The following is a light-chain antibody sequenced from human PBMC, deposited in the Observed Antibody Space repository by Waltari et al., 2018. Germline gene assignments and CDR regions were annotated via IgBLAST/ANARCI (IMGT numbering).Light chain of an antibody. V-gene: IGLV2-11*01. CDR2: DVT. Sequence: QYALAQPRSASGSPGQSVTIPCTGTSNDVGGYNHVSWYQQHPDKAPKLMIYDVTRRPSGVPDRFSASKSGNTASLTISGLQAEDEANYYCCSYAGSYAYVVFGGGTKLTVL. J-gene: IGLJ2*01. CDR1: SNDVGGYNH. CDR3: CSYAGSYAYVV.